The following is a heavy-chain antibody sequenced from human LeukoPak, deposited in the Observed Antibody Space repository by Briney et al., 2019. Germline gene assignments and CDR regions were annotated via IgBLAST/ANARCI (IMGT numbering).Heavy chain of an antibody. J-gene: IGHJ5*02. CDR2: ISSSSSYI. D-gene: IGHD3-10*01. V-gene: IGHV3-21*01. CDR1: GFTFSSYS. CDR3: ARDRQYYYGSGSYYNVNWFDP. Sequence: GGSLRLSCAASGFTFSSYSMNWVRQAPGKGLEWVSSISSSSSYIYYADSVKGRFTISRDNAKNSLYLQMNSLRAEDTAVYYCARDRQYYYGSGSYYNVNWFDPWGQGTLVTVSS.